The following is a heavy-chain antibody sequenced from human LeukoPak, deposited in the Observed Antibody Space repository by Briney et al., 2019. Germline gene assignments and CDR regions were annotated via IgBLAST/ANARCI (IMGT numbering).Heavy chain of an antibody. D-gene: IGHD7-27*01. J-gene: IGHJ4*02. CDR1: GFTFSSYS. Sequence: GGSLRLSCAASGFTFSSYSMNWVRQAPGKGLEWVSSISSSSSYIYYADSVKGRFTISRDNAKNSLYLQMNSLRAEDTAVYYCARDLALTGYDYWGQGTLVTVSS. V-gene: IGHV3-21*01. CDR2: ISSSSSYI. CDR3: ARDLALTGYDY.